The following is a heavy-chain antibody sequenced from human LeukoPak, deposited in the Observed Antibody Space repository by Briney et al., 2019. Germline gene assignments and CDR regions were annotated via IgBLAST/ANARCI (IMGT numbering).Heavy chain of an antibody. CDR1: GFTFSSYA. CDR3: VKGGQFDFDYNHYYMDV. D-gene: IGHD3-10*01. Sequence: GESLRLSCAASGFTFSSYAMSWVRQGPGKGLEWVSTISGTGRNTYYADSVKGRFTISRDKSKNTLDLQLNSLRAEDTAVYYCVKGGQFDFDYNHYYMDVWGKGTTVTVSS. CDR2: ISGTGRNT. J-gene: IGHJ6*03. V-gene: IGHV3-23*01.